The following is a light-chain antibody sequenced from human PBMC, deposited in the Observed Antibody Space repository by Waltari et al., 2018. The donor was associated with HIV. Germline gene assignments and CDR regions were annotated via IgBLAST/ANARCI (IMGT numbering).Light chain of an antibody. V-gene: IGKV1-39*01. CDR1: QAIGNY. Sequence: DIQMTQSPSSLSASVGDRVSITCRASQAIGNYLNWYQQKPGKAPKVLIYAASSLESGVPPRFSGSGFGTDFTLTITTLQPEDFGTYYCQQSYSTPPYTFGPGTKLEI. CDR3: QQSYSTPPYT. J-gene: IGKJ2*01. CDR2: AAS.